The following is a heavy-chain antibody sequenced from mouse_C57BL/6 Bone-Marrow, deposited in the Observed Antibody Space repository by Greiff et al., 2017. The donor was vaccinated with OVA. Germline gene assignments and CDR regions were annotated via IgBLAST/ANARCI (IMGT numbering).Heavy chain of an antibody. D-gene: IGHD1-1*01. CDR2: ISSGGSYT. Sequence: EVKVVESGGDLVKPGGSLKLSCAASGFTFSSYGMSWVRQTPDKRLEWVATISSGGSYTYYPDSVKGRFTISRDNAKNTLYLQMSSLKSEDTAMYYGARVGSSCWGQGTTLTVSS. J-gene: IGHJ2*01. CDR3: ARVGSSC. V-gene: IGHV5-6*01. CDR1: GFTFSSYG.